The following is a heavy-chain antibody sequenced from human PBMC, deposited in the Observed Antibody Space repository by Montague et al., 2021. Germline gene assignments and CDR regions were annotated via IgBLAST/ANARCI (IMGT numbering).Heavy chain of an antibody. V-gene: IGHV4-59*12. Sequence: SETQSLTCSVSGDSTTGYYWSWIRLPPGKGLEWIGYVYSSGSTSYNPSLKSRVIISVESAKNQISLTSNSATAADTAVYYCARGHGYDSSRFYWGQGTLIFVSA. CDR2: VYSSGST. J-gene: IGHJ4*02. CDR3: ARGHGYDSSRFY. D-gene: IGHD3-22*01. CDR1: GDSTTGYY.